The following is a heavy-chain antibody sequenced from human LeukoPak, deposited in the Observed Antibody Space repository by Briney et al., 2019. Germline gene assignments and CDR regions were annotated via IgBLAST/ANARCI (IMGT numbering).Heavy chain of an antibody. V-gene: IGHV3-73*01. CDR3: TRLWGDCGGDCYSHDY. CDR2: IKSKADNYAT. D-gene: IGHD2-21*02. J-gene: IGHJ4*02. CDR1: GFTFSASV. Sequence: PGESLRLSCVASGFTFSASVMHWVRQASGKGLEWVGRIKSKADNYATAYAASVKGRFSISRDDSKNTAYLQMNSLRAEDTAVYYCTRLWGDCGGDCYSHDYWGQGALVTVSS.